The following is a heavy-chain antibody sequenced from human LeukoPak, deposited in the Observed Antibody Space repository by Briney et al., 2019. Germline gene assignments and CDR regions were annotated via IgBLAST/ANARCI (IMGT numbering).Heavy chain of an antibody. Sequence: SETLSLTCTVSGGSISSGSYHWSWIRQPAGKALEWIGRIFPSGSTNYDPSLKSRVTISVDTSKNQFSLKLTSVTAADTAVYYCARHPGYCSSTSCHRSPYNWFDPWGQGTLVTVSS. CDR1: GGSISSGSYH. CDR2: IFPSGST. CDR3: ARHPGYCSSTSCHRSPYNWFDP. J-gene: IGHJ5*02. V-gene: IGHV4-61*02. D-gene: IGHD2-2*01.